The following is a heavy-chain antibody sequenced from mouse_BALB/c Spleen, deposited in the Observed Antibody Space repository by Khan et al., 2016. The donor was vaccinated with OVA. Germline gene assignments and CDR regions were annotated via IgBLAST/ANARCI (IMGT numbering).Heavy chain of an antibody. V-gene: IGHV5-17*02. J-gene: IGHJ2*01. CDR1: GFTFSRFG. D-gene: IGHD2-10*02. CDR3: AREYNFDY. Sequence: EVELVESGGGLVQPGGSRKLSCAASGFTFSRFGMHWVRQSPEKGLEWVAYISSGSSTIYYADTVKGRFTISRDNPKNTLFLQMTSLRSEDTAMYYCAREYNFDYWGQGTTLTVSS. CDR2: ISSGSSTI.